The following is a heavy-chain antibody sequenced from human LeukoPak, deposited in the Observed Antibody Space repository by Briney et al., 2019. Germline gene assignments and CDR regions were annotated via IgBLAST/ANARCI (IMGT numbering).Heavy chain of an antibody. Sequence: SETLSLTCTVSGYSISSGYYWGWIRQPPGKGLEWIGNIYHTGSTYYNPSLKSRLTISVDTSKNQFSLKLSSVTAADTAVYYCARRAGAAAGYYYYMDVWGKGTTVTISS. V-gene: IGHV4-38-2*02. CDR1: GYSISSGYY. J-gene: IGHJ6*03. CDR2: IYHTGST. D-gene: IGHD6-13*01. CDR3: ARRAGAAAGYYYYMDV.